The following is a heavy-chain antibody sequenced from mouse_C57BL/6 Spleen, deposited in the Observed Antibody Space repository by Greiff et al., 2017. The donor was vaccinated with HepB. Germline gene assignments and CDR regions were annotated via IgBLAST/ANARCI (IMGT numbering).Heavy chain of an antibody. CDR2: INPNNGGT. J-gene: IGHJ1*03. D-gene: IGHD1-1*01. V-gene: IGHV1-26*01. Sequence: VQLQQSGPELVKPGASVKISCKASGYTFTDYYMNWVKQSHGKSLEWMGDINPNNGGTSYNQKFKGKATLTVDKSSSTAYMELRSLTSEDSAVYYCARDYCGSSYGYFDVWGTGTTVTVSS. CDR1: GYTFTDYY. CDR3: ARDYCGSSYGYFDV.